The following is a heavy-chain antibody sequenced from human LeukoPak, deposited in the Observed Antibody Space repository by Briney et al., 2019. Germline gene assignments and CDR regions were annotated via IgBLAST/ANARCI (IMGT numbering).Heavy chain of an antibody. Sequence: PSETLSLTCTVSGGSIRRYYWSWIRQTPGKGLEWIGYGYYSGTTNYNPSLKSRVTMLVDTSKNQFSLKLTSVTAADTAVYYCARGEVSSSSIDYWGQGILVTVSS. J-gene: IGHJ4*02. CDR3: ARGEVSSSSIDY. V-gene: IGHV4-59*01. D-gene: IGHD6-6*01. CDR2: GYYSGTT. CDR1: GGSIRRYY.